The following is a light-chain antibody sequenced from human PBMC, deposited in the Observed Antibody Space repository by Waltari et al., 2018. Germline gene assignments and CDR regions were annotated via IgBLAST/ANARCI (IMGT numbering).Light chain of an antibody. CDR2: EDS. J-gene: IGLJ7*01. Sequence: QSVLPQPPSVSAAPGQRATISSSAGSSQIGNNYVSWYRQFPGTAPKLLIYEDSERPSGIPGRFSGSKSGTSATLDITGLQAGDEADYYCGTWDSSLSGAVFGGGTHLTVL. CDR1: SSQIGNNY. V-gene: IGLV1-51*02. CDR3: GTWDSSLSGAV.